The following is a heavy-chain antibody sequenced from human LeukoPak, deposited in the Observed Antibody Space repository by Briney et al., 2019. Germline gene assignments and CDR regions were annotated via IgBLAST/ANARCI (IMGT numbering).Heavy chain of an antibody. V-gene: IGHV1-2*02. CDR3: ARTTYGDCEVELDY. D-gene: IGHD4-17*01. CDR2: INPNSGGT. CDR1: GYTFTGYY. J-gene: IGHJ4*02. Sequence: ASVKVSCKASGYTFTGYYMHWVRQAPGQGLEWMGWINPNSGGTNYAQKFQGRVTMTRDTSISTAYMELSRLRSDDTAVYYCARTTYGDCEVELDYWGQGTLVTVSS.